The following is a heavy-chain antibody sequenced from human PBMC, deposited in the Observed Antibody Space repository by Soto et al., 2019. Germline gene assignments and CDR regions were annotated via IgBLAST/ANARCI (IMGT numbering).Heavy chain of an antibody. Sequence: QVQLVQSGAEVKKPGSSVKVSCKTSGDTFGNYTVTWVRQAPGHGLEWVGGIIPIFDTTNYAQKFQDRVTINADKSTGTVYMALSSLRSEDTAVYFCANSPTLGVLIDYYNGLDVWGQGTTVTVSS. CDR3: ANSPTLGVLIDYYNGLDV. D-gene: IGHD3-3*01. J-gene: IGHJ6*02. CDR1: GDTFGNYT. CDR2: IIPIFDTT. V-gene: IGHV1-69*06.